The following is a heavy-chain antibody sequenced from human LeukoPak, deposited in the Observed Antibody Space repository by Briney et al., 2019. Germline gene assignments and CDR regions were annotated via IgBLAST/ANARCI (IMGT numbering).Heavy chain of an antibody. CDR3: ARATPRVGATVD. CDR1: GGSISSGSYY. J-gene: IGHJ4*02. CDR2: IYTSGST. Sequence: PSETLSLTCTVSGGSISSGSYYWSWIRQPAGKGLEWIGRIYTSGSTNYNPSLKSRVTISVDTSKNQFSLKLSSVTAADTAVYYCARATPRVGATVDWGQGTLVTVSS. V-gene: IGHV4-61*02. D-gene: IGHD1-26*01.